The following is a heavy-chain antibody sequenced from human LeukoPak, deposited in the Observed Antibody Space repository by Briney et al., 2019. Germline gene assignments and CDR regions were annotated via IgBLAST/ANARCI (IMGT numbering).Heavy chain of an antibody. V-gene: IGHV3-48*01. D-gene: IGHD6-6*01. J-gene: IGHJ4*02. CDR1: GFTFSSYS. CDR2: ISSSSSTI. Sequence: PGGSLRLSCAASGFTFSSYSMNWVRQAPGKGLEWVSYISSSSSTIYYADSVKGRFTISRDNAKNSLYLQMNSLRAEDTAVYYCAKDPYSSSSGVSHYWGQGTLVTVSS. CDR3: AKDPYSSSSGVSHY.